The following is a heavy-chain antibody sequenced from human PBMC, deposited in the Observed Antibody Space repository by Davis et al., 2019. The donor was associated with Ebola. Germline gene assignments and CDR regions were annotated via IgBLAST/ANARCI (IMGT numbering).Heavy chain of an antibody. CDR2: IIPIFGTA. Sequence: SVKVSCKASGGTFSSYAISWVRQAPGQGLEWMGGIIPIFGTANYAQKFQGRVTITADESTSTAYMELSSLRSEDTAVYYCARAGCSGGSCDGWFDPWGQGTLVTVSS. V-gene: IGHV1-69*13. CDR1: GGTFSSYA. D-gene: IGHD2-15*01. CDR3: ARAGCSGGSCDGWFDP. J-gene: IGHJ5*02.